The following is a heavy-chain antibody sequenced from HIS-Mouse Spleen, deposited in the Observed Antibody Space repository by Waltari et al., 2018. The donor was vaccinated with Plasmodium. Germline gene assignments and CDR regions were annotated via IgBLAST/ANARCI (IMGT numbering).Heavy chain of an antibody. CDR2: IYYSGST. CDR3: ARDCSSTSCLDAFDI. CDR1: GGSSSSYY. J-gene: IGHJ3*02. V-gene: IGHV4-59*01. Sequence: QVQLQESGPGLVKPSETLYLTCTVSGGSSSSYYWSWIRQPPGKGLEWIGYIYYSGSTNYNPSLKSRVTISVDTSKNQFSLKLSSVTAADTAVYYCARDCSSTSCLDAFDIWGQGTMVTVSS. D-gene: IGHD2-2*01.